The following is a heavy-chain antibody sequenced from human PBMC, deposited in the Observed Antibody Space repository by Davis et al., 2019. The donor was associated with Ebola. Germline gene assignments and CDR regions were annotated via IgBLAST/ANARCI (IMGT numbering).Heavy chain of an antibody. CDR1: GYTFTSYG. V-gene: IGHV1-18*01. D-gene: IGHD6-13*01. J-gene: IGHJ5*02. CDR3: ARESHSNTWKESWFDP. Sequence: AASVKVSCKASGYTFTSYGITWVRQAPGKGLEWMGWISAYNGYTKYSQKFQGRVTMTTDTSTSTAYMELGSLRSDDTAVYYCARESHSNTWKESWFDPWGQGTLVTVSS. CDR2: ISAYNGYT.